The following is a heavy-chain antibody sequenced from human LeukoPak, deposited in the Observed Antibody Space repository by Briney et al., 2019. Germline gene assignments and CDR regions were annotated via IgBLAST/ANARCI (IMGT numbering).Heavy chain of an antibody. CDR3: TTAPSGYAYMNGWHLDY. CDR2: IKSKTDGETT. Sequence: GRSLRLSCAASGFTFNSYGIHWVRQAPGKGLEWVGRIKSKTDGETTDYAAPVKGRFTISRDDSKNTLYLQMNSLKTEDTALYYCTTAPSGYAYMNGWHLDYWGQGALVTVSS. V-gene: IGHV3-15*01. J-gene: IGHJ4*02. CDR1: GFTFNSYG. D-gene: IGHD5-18*01.